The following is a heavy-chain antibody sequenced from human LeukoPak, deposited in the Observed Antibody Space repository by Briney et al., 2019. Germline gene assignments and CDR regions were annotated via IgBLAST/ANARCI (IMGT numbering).Heavy chain of an antibody. D-gene: IGHD2-15*01. CDR3: ARKYCSGGSCYDGDAFDI. CDR1: GFTFSSYA. J-gene: IGHJ3*02. CDR2: ISYDGGNK. V-gene: IGHV3-30-3*01. Sequence: GGSLRLSRAASGFTFSSYAMHWVRQAPGKGLEWVAVISYDGGNKNYADSVKGRLTTSRDNAKNSLYLQMNSLRVEDTAVYYCARKYCSGGSCYDGDAFDIWGQGTMVTVSS.